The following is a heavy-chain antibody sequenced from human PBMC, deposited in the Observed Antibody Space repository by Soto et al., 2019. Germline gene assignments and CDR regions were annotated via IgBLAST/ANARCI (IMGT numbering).Heavy chain of an antibody. J-gene: IGHJ5*02. CDR2: FDPEDGET. Sequence: ASVKVSCKVSGYTLTELSMHWVRQAPGKGLEWMGGFDPEDGETIYAQKFQGRVTMTEDTSTDTAYMELSSLRSEDTAVYYCATFSERGHGFRNWFDPWGQGTLVTVSS. CDR1: GYTLTELS. CDR3: ATFSERGHGFRNWFDP. D-gene: IGHD3-10*01. V-gene: IGHV1-24*01.